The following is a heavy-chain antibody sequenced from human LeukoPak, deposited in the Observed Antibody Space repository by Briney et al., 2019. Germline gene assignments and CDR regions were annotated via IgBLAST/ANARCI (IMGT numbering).Heavy chain of an antibody. D-gene: IGHD1-26*01. Sequence: SGGSLRLSSAASGLTLSDYYMDWVPQAPGKGLQSVVRTRRKVDGSTAQYAASVKGTFTISRDDSTNSLYQQMNSLKTADTAMYSGGTDMVGAPVWGEGNLVSVS. CDR3: GTDMVGAPV. CDR2: TRRKVDGSTA. CDR1: GLTLSDYY. V-gene: IGHV3-72*01. J-gene: IGHJ4*02.